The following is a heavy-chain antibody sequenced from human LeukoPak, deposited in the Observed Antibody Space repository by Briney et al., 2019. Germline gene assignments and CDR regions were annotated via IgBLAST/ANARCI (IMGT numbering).Heavy chain of an antibody. Sequence: ASVQVSCKASGYTFTSYDINWVRQATGQGLEWMGWMNPNSGNTDYAQKFQGRVTMTRNTSISTAYMELSSLRSEDTAVYYCARGTYYYDIGRTPGAFDIWGQGTMVTVSS. D-gene: IGHD3-22*01. V-gene: IGHV1-8*01. J-gene: IGHJ3*02. CDR2: MNPNSGNT. CDR3: ARGTYYYDIGRTPGAFDI. CDR1: GYTFTSYD.